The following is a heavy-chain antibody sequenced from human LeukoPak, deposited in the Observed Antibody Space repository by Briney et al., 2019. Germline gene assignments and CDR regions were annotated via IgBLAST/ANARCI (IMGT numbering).Heavy chain of an antibody. Sequence: ASEKVSCKASGGTFSSYAISWVRQAPGQGLDWIGGIIPIFGTANYAQKFQGRVTITADESTSTAYMELSSLRSEDTAVYYCARVADSGYDFGVDYWGQGTLVTVSS. CDR3: ARVADSGYDFGVDY. J-gene: IGHJ4*02. CDR2: IIPIFGTA. V-gene: IGHV1-69*01. D-gene: IGHD5-12*01. CDR1: GGTFSSYA.